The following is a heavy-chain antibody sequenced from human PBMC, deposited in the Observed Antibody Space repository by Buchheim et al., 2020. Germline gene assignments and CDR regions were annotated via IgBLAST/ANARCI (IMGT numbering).Heavy chain of an antibody. CDR3: ARWGWQWLALDY. Sequence: QVQRLESGGGVVKPGRSLRLSCAASGFTFSSYGLHWVRQAPGKGLEWLAVIWFDGIIKNYADSVKGRFTISRANSKTTLYLQMNSLRAEDTAVYYCARWGWQWLALDYWGQGT. D-gene: IGHD6-19*01. J-gene: IGHJ4*02. V-gene: IGHV3-33*01. CDR2: IWFDGIIK. CDR1: GFTFSSYG.